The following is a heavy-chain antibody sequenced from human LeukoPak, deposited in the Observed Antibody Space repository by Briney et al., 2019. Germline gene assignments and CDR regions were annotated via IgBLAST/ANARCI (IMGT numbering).Heavy chain of an antibody. CDR3: ARDTPSSGFDY. CDR1: GFTFSNYA. Sequence: GGSLRLSCAASGFTFSNYAMSWVRQAPGKGLEWVSVIYSGGSTYYADSVKGRFTISRDNSKKTVNLQMNSLRPEDTAVYYCARDTPSSGFDYWGQGTQVTVSS. J-gene: IGHJ4*02. CDR2: IYSGGST. D-gene: IGHD3-10*01. V-gene: IGHV3-53*01.